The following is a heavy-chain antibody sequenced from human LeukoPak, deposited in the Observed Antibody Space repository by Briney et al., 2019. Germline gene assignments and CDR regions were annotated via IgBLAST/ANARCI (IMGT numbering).Heavy chain of an antibody. V-gene: IGHV1-18*01. CDR2: ISAYNGNT. CDR1: GYPFSTYG. J-gene: IGHJ5*02. CDR3: ARGNWNDVWFDP. Sequence: ASVTVSCKASGYPFSTYGISWLRQAPGQGLEWMGWISAYNGNTNYAQKLQGRVTMTTDTSTSTAYMELRSLRSDDTAVYYCARGNWNDVWFDPWGQGTLVTVSS. D-gene: IGHD1-1*01.